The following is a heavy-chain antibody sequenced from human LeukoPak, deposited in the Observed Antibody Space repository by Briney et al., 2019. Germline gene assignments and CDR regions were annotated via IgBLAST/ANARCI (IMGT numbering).Heavy chain of an antibody. V-gene: IGHV1-24*01. D-gene: IGHD2-15*01. J-gene: IGHJ6*02. Sequence: ASVKVSCKISESKITELCMHWVRQAPGKGLEWMGGFDPEDGEALYAQQFQGRVTMTEDTSTDTGYMELSSLTSQDTAVYYCVTGDGLRVEGGTDVWGHGTTVTVSS. CDR2: FDPEDGEA. CDR1: ESKITELC. CDR3: VTGDGLRVEGGTDV.